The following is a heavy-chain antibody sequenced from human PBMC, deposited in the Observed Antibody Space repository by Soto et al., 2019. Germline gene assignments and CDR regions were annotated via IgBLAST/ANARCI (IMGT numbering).Heavy chain of an antibody. J-gene: IGHJ4*02. CDR2: INWNGGST. Sequence: PGGSLRLSCAASGFTFDDYSMTWVRQTPGKGLEWVSDINWNGGSTGYADSVRGRFTISRDNAKNSLYLQMNSLRAEDTALYYCARLYSSSYFYFDYWGQGTLVTVSS. CDR3: ARLYSSSYFYFDY. V-gene: IGHV3-20*04. D-gene: IGHD6-13*01. CDR1: GFTFDDYS.